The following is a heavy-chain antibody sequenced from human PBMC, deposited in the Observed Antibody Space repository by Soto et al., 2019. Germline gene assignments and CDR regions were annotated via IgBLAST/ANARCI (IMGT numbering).Heavy chain of an antibody. J-gene: IGHJ6*02. Sequence: QVQLVQSGAEVRKPGASVRVSCKASGYTFSDYGINWVRQAPGQGLEWMGWISVHNGNTDYAQKVQGRITLTTHTSTRTAYMELRRLRSDDTAVYYCARGGEESWIQMYYYGMDVWGPGTTVTVSS. V-gene: IGHV1-18*04. CDR1: GYTFSDYG. D-gene: IGHD5-18*01. CDR3: ARGGEESWIQMYYYGMDV. CDR2: ISVHNGNT.